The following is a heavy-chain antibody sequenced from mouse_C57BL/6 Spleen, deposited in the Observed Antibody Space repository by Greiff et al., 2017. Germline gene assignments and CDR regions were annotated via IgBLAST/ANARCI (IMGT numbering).Heavy chain of an antibody. CDR2: ISDGGSYT. D-gene: IGHD1-1*01. J-gene: IGHJ1*03. Sequence: EVQGVESGGGLVKPGGSLKLSCAASGFTFSSYAMSWVRQTPEKRLEWVATISDGGSYTYYPDNVKGRFTISRDNAKNNLYLQMSHLKSEDTAMYYCARAPHDYGSSDWYVDVWGTGTTVTVSS. CDR3: ARAPHDYGSSDWYVDV. CDR1: GFTFSSYA. V-gene: IGHV5-4*01.